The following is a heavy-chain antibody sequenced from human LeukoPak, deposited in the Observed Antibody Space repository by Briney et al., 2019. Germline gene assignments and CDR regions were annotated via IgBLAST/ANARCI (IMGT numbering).Heavy chain of an antibody. D-gene: IGHD1-26*01. CDR1: GFTFSSYE. CDR3: ARSSVIVGGAIDY. V-gene: IGHV3-48*03. Sequence: GGSLRLSCAASGFTFSSYEMNWVRQAPGKGLEWVSYISSSGSTIYYADSVKGRFTIPRDNAKNSLYLQMNSLRAEDTAVYYCARSSVIVGGAIDYWGQGTLVTVSS. CDR2: ISSSGSTI. J-gene: IGHJ4*02.